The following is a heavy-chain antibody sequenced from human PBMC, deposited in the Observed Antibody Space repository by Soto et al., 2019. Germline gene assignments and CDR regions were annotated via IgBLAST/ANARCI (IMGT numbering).Heavy chain of an antibody. J-gene: IGHJ4*02. CDR2: IYYSGST. Sequence: PSETLSLTCTVSGGSISSDYWSWIRQPPGKGLEWIGYIYYSGSTNYNPSLKSRVTISVDTSKNQFSLKLSSVTAADTAVYYCASGYSLYYFDHWGQGTLVTVSS. CDR1: GGSISSDY. V-gene: IGHV4-59*01. D-gene: IGHD3-22*01. CDR3: ASGYSLYYFDH.